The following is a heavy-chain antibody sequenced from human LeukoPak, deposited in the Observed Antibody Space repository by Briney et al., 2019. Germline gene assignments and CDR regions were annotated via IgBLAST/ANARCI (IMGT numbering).Heavy chain of an antibody. CDR3: ARGGYSSATDAFDI. J-gene: IGHJ3*02. D-gene: IGHD6-19*01. CDR1: GGTFSSYA. V-gene: IGHV1-69*13. Sequence: SVKVSCKASGGTFSSYAISWVRQAPGQGLEWMGGIIPIFGTANSAQKFQGRVTITADDSTSTAYMELSSLRSEDTAVYYCARGGYSSATDAFDIWGQGTMVTVSS. CDR2: IIPIFGTA.